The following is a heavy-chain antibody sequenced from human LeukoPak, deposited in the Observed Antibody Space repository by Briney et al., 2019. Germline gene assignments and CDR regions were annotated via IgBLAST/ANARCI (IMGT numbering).Heavy chain of an antibody. D-gene: IGHD5-12*01. J-gene: IGHJ6*02. Sequence: ASETLSLTCTVSGVPISSYYWSWIRQPPGKGLEWIGYIYYSGSTNYNPSLKSRVTISVDTSKNQFSLKLSSVTAADTAVYYCARVDIVANYGMDVWGQGTTVTVSS. CDR3: ARVDIVANYGMDV. V-gene: IGHV4-59*01. CDR2: IYYSGST. CDR1: GVPISSYY.